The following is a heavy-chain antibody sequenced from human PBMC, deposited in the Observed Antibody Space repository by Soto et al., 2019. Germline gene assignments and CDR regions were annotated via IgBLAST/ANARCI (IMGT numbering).Heavy chain of an antibody. Sequence: SETLSLTCTVSGASMTKNNHYWAWIRQPPGKGLEWIATSFYSGNTYYNSSLKSRVAVSVDTSNSQFSLKLSSVSAADSAVYYCARHRLYSSSSGPLGMDVWGQGTTVTVSS. CDR3: ARHRLYSSSSGPLGMDV. CDR1: GASMTKNNHY. V-gene: IGHV4-39*01. J-gene: IGHJ6*02. CDR2: SFYSGNT. D-gene: IGHD6-6*01.